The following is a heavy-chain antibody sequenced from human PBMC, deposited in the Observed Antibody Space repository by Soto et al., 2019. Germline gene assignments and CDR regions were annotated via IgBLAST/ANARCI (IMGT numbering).Heavy chain of an antibody. V-gene: IGHV3-23*01. CDR1: GFTFSSYA. J-gene: IGHJ4*02. Sequence: GESLKISCAASGFTFSSYAMSWVRQAPGKGLEWVSAISGSGGSTYYADSVKGRFTISRDNSKNTLYLQMNSLRAEDTAVYYCATPWGDFWSGYDYWGQGTLVTVSS. CDR2: ISGSGGST. D-gene: IGHD3-3*01. CDR3: ATPWGDFWSGYDY.